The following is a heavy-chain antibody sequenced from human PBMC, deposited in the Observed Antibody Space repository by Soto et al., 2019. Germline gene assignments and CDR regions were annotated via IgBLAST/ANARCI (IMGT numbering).Heavy chain of an antibody. CDR1: GGTFSSYA. Sequence: QVQLVQSGAEVKKPGSSVKVSCKASGGTFSSYAISWVRQAPGQGLEWMGGIIPIFGTANYAQKFQGRVTITADDSTSTAYMELSSLRSEDTAVYYCARELYDSATYYYYYGMDGWGQGTTVTVSS. CDR2: IIPIFGTA. J-gene: IGHJ6*02. D-gene: IGHD2-8*01. CDR3: ARELYDSATYYYYYGMDG. V-gene: IGHV1-69*01.